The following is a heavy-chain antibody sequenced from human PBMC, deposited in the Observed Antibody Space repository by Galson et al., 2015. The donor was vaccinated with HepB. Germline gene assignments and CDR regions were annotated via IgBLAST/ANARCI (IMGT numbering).Heavy chain of an antibody. D-gene: IGHD6-19*01. CDR2: ISYDGSNT. V-gene: IGHV3-30-3*01. CDR3: ARDFGSSGWYGEFEY. J-gene: IGHJ4*02. CDR1: GFTFNKHA. Sequence: SLRLSCAASGFTFNKHAMHWVRQAPGKGLEWVAVISYDGSNTYYADSVKGRFTISRDNYKNTLYLQMNSLRTDDTAVYYCARDFGSSGWYGEFEYWGQGTLLPVSS.